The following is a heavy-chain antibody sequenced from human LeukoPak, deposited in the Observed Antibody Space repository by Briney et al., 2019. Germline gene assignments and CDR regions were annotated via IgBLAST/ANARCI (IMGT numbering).Heavy chain of an antibody. CDR3: ARSCGGDCRDAFDI. CDR1: GYTFTSYG. J-gene: IGHJ3*02. CDR2: ISAYNGKT. D-gene: IGHD2-21*02. Sequence: GASVKVSCKASGYTFTSYGISWVRQAPGQGLEWMGWISAYNGKTNYAQKLQGRVTMTTDTSTSTAYMELRSLRSADTAVYYCARSCGGDCRDAFDIWGQGTMVTVSS. V-gene: IGHV1-18*01.